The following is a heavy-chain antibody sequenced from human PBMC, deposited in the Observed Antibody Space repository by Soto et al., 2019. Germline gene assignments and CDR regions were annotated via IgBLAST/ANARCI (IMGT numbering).Heavy chain of an antibody. CDR1: GFTVSNNY. CDR2: IYSGGYT. V-gene: IGHV3-53*01. D-gene: IGHD3-10*01. J-gene: IGHJ4*02. Sequence: EVQLVESGGGLIQPGGSLRLSCAVSGFTVSNNYMSWVRQAPGKGLEGVSVIYSGGYTAYGDSVKGRFTISRDNSKNNLYNQRKRLGPDDRAFYSWGAAGGGGGYWGQGTLVTVSS. CDR3: GAAGGGGGY.